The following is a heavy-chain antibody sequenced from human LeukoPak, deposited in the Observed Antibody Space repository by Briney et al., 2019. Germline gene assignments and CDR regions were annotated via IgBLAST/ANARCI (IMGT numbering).Heavy chain of an antibody. Sequence: GGSLRLSCAASGFTFSDYYMSWIRQAPAKGLEWVSYISSSGSTIYYADSVKGRFTISRDNAKNSLYLQMNSLRADDTAVYYCATEITPYYYMDVWGKGTTVTVSS. D-gene: IGHD5-24*01. J-gene: IGHJ6*03. CDR1: GFTFSDYY. CDR3: ATEITPYYYMDV. CDR2: ISSSGSTI. V-gene: IGHV3-11*01.